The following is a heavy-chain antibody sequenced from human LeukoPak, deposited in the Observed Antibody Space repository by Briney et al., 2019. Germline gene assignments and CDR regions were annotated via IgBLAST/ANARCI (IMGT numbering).Heavy chain of an antibody. V-gene: IGHV1-2*02. CDR3: ARDPGIAVTP. J-gene: IGHJ5*02. CDR1: GYTFTGYY. D-gene: IGHD6-19*01. Sequence: ASVKVSCKASGYTFTGYYMHWVRQAPGQGLEWMGWINPNSGGTNYAQKFQGRVTMTTDTSVSTALMELSRLTSDDTAVYYCARDPGIAVTPWGQGTLVTV. CDR2: INPNSGGT.